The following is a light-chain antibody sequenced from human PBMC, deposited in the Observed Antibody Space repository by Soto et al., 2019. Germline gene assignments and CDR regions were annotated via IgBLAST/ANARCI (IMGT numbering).Light chain of an antibody. V-gene: IGLV1-44*01. Sequence: QSVLTQPPSASGTPGQRVTISCSGSSSNIGSNTVNWYQQLPGTAPKLLIYRNNQRPSGVPDRFSGSKSGTSASLAISGLQSEDEAVYYCAVWDDSLNGVVFGGGTKLTVL. CDR3: AVWDDSLNGVV. CDR2: RNN. CDR1: SSNIGSNT. J-gene: IGLJ2*01.